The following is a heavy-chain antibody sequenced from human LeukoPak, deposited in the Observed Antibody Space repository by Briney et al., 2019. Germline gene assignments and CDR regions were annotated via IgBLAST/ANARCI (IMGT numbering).Heavy chain of an antibody. J-gene: IGHJ6*03. CDR1: GGSISSYC. V-gene: IGHV4-59*08. D-gene: IGHD6-13*01. Sequence: SETLSLTCTVSGGSISSYCWSWIRQPPGKGLEWIGYISYSGSTNYNPSLKSRVTISVDTSKNQFSLKLSSVTAADTAVYYCARRDSSWYQGGYYYHMDVWGKGTTVTVSS. CDR2: ISYSGST. CDR3: ARRDSSWYQGGYYYHMDV.